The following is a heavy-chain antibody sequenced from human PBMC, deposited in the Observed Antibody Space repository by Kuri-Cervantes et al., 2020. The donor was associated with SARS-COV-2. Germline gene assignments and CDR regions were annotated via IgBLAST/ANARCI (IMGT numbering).Heavy chain of an antibody. V-gene: IGHV3-13*01. Sequence: GESLKISCAASGFTFSSYDMHWVRQATGKGLEWVSAIGTAGDTYYPGSVKGRFTISRDNAKNSLYLQMNSLRAEDTAVYYCASRVGSPAGYWGQGTLVTVSS. CDR2: IGTAGDT. CDR3: ASRVGSPAGY. J-gene: IGHJ4*02. CDR1: GFTFSSYD. D-gene: IGHD1-14*01.